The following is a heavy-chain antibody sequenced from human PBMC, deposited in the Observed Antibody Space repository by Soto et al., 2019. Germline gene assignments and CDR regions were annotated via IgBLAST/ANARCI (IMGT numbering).Heavy chain of an antibody. CDR2: IFSSGST. CDR1: GGSINTFY. Sequence: PSETLSLTCTVSGGSINTFYWSWVRQPAGKGLEWIGRIFSSGSTSFNPSLESRVAMSVDTSKNHFSLNLSSVTAADMAVYYCARAGHSSSSEGANWFDPWGQGTLVTVSS. V-gene: IGHV4-4*07. D-gene: IGHD6-6*01. CDR3: ARAGHSSSSEGANWFDP. J-gene: IGHJ5*02.